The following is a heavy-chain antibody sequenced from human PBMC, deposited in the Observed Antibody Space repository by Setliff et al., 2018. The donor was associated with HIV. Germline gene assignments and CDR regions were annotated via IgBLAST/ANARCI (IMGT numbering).Heavy chain of an antibody. D-gene: IGHD1-7*01. CDR3: ARVPNQELYFYGMDV. J-gene: IGHJ6*02. CDR1: GGTFSNYA. V-gene: IGHV1-69*05. Sequence: GASVKVSCKASGGTFSNYAISWVRQAPGQGLEWMGGIIPIFGSINYAQKFQGRVTITTDESTSTAYMELSRLRSEDTAVYYCARVPNQELYFYGMDVWGQGTTVTVSS. CDR2: IIPIFGSI.